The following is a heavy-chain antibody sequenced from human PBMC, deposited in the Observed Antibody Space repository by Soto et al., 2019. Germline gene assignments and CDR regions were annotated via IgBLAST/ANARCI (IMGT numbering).Heavy chain of an antibody. CDR2: ISGSGGST. Sequence: AGGSLRLSCAASGFTFSSYAISWVRQAPGKGLEWVSAISGSGGSTYYADSVKGRFTISRDNSKNTLYLQMNSLRAEDTAVYYCAKAKKVVVTTVYWGQGTLVTVSS. V-gene: IGHV3-23*01. CDR3: AKAKKVVVTTVY. CDR1: GFTFSSYA. D-gene: IGHD4-17*01. J-gene: IGHJ4*02.